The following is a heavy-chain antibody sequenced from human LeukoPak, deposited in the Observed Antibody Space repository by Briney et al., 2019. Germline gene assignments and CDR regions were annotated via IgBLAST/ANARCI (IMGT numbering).Heavy chain of an antibody. Sequence: GGSLRLSCAASGFTFSSYSMNWVRQAPGKGLEWVSSISSSSSYINYADSVKGRFTISRDNAKNSLYLQMNSLRAEDTAVYYCARDPLDHDYGDSPPYFDYWGQGTLVTVSS. V-gene: IGHV3-21*01. D-gene: IGHD4-17*01. CDR2: ISSSSSYI. J-gene: IGHJ4*02. CDR3: ARDPLDHDYGDSPPYFDY. CDR1: GFTFSSYS.